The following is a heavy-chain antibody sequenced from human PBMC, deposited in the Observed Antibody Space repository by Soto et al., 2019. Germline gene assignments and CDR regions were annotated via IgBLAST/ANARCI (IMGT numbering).Heavy chain of an antibody. CDR3: SYDNLGEKVV. J-gene: IGHJ4*02. CDR1: VCTFSHYW. CDR2: VNPDGNIT. Sequence: VGSPRLSCASSVCTFSHYWMHCVRQSPGKWLVWVSRVNPDGNITTYADSVKGRFTISRDNAKNTLYLQMNSMGVEDTAQYYCSYDNLGEKVVCGQG. D-gene: IGHD3-9*01. V-gene: IGHV3-74*01.